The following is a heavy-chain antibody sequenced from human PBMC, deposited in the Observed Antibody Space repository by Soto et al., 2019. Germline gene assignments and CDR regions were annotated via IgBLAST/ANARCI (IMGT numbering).Heavy chain of an antibody. CDR3: ARGPRGLYGNDY. CDR1: GFTFSSDW. D-gene: IGHD4-4*01. Sequence: GGSLRLSCAASGFTFSSDWMHWVRQAAGKGLVWVSRINMDGSSTNYADSVKGRSTISRDNAKNTLYLQMNSLRADDTAVYYCARGPRGLYGNDYWGQGALVTVSS. J-gene: IGHJ4*02. CDR2: INMDGSST. V-gene: IGHV3-74*01.